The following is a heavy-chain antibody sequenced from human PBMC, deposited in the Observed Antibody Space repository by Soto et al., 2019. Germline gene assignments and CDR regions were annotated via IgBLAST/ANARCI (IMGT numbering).Heavy chain of an antibody. CDR1: GFTFSSYA. Sequence: QVQLVESGGGVVQPGRSLRLSCAASGFTFSSYAMHWVRQAPGKGLEWVAVISYDGSNKYYADSVKGRFTISRYNSKNTLYLQMNSLRAEDTAVYYCARECGGRSCYSPNCDYWGQGTLVTVSS. CDR2: ISYDGSNK. D-gene: IGHD2-15*01. J-gene: IGHJ4*02. CDR3: ARECGGRSCYSPNCDY. V-gene: IGHV3-30-3*01.